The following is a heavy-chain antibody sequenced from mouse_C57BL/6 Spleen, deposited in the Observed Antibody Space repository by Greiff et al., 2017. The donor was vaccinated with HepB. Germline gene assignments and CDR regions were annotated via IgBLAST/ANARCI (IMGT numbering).Heavy chain of an antibody. Sequence: EVHLVESGPGLVKPSQSLSLTCSVTGYSITSGYYWNWIRQFPGNKLEWMGYISYDGSNNYNPSLKNRISITRDTSKNQFFLKLNSVTTEDTATYYCAIYYDYDGGFAYWGQGTLVTVSA. D-gene: IGHD2-4*01. V-gene: IGHV3-6*01. CDR3: AIYYDYDGGFAY. J-gene: IGHJ3*01. CDR1: GYSITSGYY. CDR2: ISYDGSN.